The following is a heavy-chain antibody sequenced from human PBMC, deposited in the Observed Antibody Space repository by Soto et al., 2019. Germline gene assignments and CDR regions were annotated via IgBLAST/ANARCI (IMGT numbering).Heavy chain of an antibody. Sequence: QVQLQESGPGLVKPSQTLSLTCTVSGGSISSGGYYWSWIRQHPGKGLEWIGYIYYSGSTYYNPSLKSRVTISVDTSKNQFSQKLSPVTAADTAVYYCARLSVFGWELSDWGQGTLVTVSS. CDR1: GGSISSGGYY. CDR3: ARLSVFGWELSD. D-gene: IGHD1-26*01. CDR2: IYYSGST. J-gene: IGHJ4*02. V-gene: IGHV4-31*03.